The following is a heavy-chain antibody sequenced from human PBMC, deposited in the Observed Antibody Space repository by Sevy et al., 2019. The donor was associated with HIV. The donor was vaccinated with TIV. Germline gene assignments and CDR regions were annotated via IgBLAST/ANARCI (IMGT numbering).Heavy chain of an antibody. Sequence: GGSLRLSCAASGFTFRDHAMHWVRQAPGKGLEWVTVISYDGSNKYHADSVKGRFTISRDTSKSTVYLQMDSLRAEDTAVYYCARDLYSGYANYYYYGMDVWGQGTTVTVSS. V-gene: IGHV3-30*04. CDR1: GFTFRDHA. CDR3: ARDLYSGYANYYYYGMDV. J-gene: IGHJ6*02. CDR2: ISYDGSNK. D-gene: IGHD5-12*01.